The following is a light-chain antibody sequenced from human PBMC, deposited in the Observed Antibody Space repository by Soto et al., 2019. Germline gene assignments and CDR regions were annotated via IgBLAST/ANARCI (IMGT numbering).Light chain of an antibody. V-gene: IGLV2-23*01. CDR1: SSDVGSYDL. CDR3: CSYVGSSTWV. Sequence: QSALTQPASVSGSPGQSITISCTGTSSDVGSYDLVSWYHQHPGKAPKLVIYEGSKRPSGVSNRFSGSKSGNTASLTISGLQAEDEADYYCCSYVGSSTWVFGGGTKLTVL. CDR2: EGS. J-gene: IGLJ3*02.